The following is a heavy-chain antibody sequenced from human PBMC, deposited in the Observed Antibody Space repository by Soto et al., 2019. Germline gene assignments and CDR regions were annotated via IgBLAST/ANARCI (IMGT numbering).Heavy chain of an antibody. CDR3: ARDFDYYGSGSYYTLGY. J-gene: IGHJ4*02. V-gene: IGHV1-69*13. CDR1: GGTFSSYA. D-gene: IGHD3-10*01. CDR2: IIPIFGTA. Sequence: GASVKVSCKASGGTFSSYAISWVRQAPGQGLEWMGGIIPIFGTANYAQKFQGRVTITADESTSTAYMELSSLRSEDTAVYYCARDFDYYGSGSYYTLGYWGQGTLVTVSS.